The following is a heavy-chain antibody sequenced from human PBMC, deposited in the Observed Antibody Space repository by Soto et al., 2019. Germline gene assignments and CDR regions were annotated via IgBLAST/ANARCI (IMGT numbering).Heavy chain of an antibody. V-gene: IGHV4-39*01. CDR3: APLSVSLSGPYGIHV. J-gene: IGHJ6*02. Sequence: SETLSLTCSVSGYSVSSSDYYWAWIRQPPGKGLEWMGSMLYSGLTYYNPSLTSRVTLSVDTSKNQFSVRLNSVTASDTAVYYCAPLSVSLSGPYGIHVWGQGTTVTVSS. D-gene: IGHD2-15*01. CDR1: GYSVSSSDYY. CDR2: MLYSGLT.